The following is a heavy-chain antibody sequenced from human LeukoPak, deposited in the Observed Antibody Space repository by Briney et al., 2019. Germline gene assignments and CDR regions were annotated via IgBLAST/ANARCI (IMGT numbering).Heavy chain of an antibody. D-gene: IGHD3-10*01. V-gene: IGHV3-23*01. CDR2: VSGSGGST. CDR1: GFTFSCYG. Sequence: GGSLRLSCAASGFTFSCYGMSWVRQAPGKGLEWVSAVSGSGGSTYYADSVKGRFTISRDNSNNTLYLQMNSLRAEDTAVYYCARDSDSDELWFGELYGSYFDYWGQGTLVSVSS. J-gene: IGHJ4*02. CDR3: ARDSDSDELWFGELYGSYFDY.